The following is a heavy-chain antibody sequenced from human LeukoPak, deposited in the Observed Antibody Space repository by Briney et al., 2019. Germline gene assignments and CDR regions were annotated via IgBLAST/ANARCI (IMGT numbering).Heavy chain of an antibody. V-gene: IGHV1-2*02. D-gene: IGHD1-26*01. CDR1: GYTFTGYY. CDR3: ARHRAGATSYDAFDI. Sequence: GASVKVSCKASGYTFTGYYMHWVRQAPGQGLEWMGWINPNSGGTNYAQKFQGRVTMTRDTSISTAYMELSRLRSDDTAVYYCARHRAGATSYDAFDIWGQGTMVTVSS. J-gene: IGHJ3*02. CDR2: INPNSGGT.